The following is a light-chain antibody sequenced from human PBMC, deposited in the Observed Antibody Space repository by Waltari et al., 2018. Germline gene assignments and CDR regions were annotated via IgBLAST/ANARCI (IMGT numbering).Light chain of an antibody. J-gene: IGKJ1*01. CDR2: AAS. Sequence: TQSPSSLSASVGDRVTITCRASQSIRSYLNWYQQKPGKAPKLLIYAASSLQSGVPSRFSGSGSGTDFTLTISSLQPEDFATYYCQQSYSTPPTFGQGTKVEIK. V-gene: IGKV1-39*01. CDR1: QSIRSY. CDR3: QQSYSTPPT.